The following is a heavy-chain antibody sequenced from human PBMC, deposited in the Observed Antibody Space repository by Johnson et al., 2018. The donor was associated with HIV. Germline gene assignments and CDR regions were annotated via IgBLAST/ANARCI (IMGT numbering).Heavy chain of an antibody. CDR2: ISNDGSNK. V-gene: IGHV3-30*09. CDR3: GRPRIQLWSLDAFDI. J-gene: IGHJ3*02. CDR1: GFTFSSYA. D-gene: IGHD5-18*01. Sequence: QVQLVESGGGVVQPGRSLRLSCAASGFTFSSYAIHWVRQAPGKGLEWVAVISNDGSNKNYADSVRGRFAISRDNSKNTLYLQINSLRGEDTAVYYCGRPRIQLWSLDAFDIWGQGTMVTVSS.